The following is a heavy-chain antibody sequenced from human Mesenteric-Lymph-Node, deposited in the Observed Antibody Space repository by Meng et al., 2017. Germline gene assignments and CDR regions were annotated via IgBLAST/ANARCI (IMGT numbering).Heavy chain of an antibody. CDR2: IYYSGST. J-gene: IGHJ4*02. V-gene: IGHV4-28*01. D-gene: IGHD3-22*01. CDR1: GYSISSTNW. CDR3: ASLKDYDGRGYYYFES. Sequence: QAQLEESGPVLVKPSVTLSPPCAVSGYSISSTNWWGWIRQPPGKGLEWIGYIYYSGSTFYNPSLKSRVTISVDTSKNQFSLKLSSVTAADTAVYYCASLKDYDGRGYYYFESWGQGTPVTVSS.